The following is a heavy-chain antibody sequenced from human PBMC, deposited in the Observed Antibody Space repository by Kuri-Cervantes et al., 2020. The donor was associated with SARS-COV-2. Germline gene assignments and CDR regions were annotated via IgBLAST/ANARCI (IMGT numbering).Heavy chain of an antibody. V-gene: IGHV3-15*07. CDR1: GFTFSNAW. Sequence: GESLKISCAASGFTFSNAWMNWVRQAPGEGLEWVGRIKSKTDGGTTDYAAPVKGRFTISRDDSKNTLYLQMNSLKTEDTAVYYCTTAPDYGDYVGPDYWGQGTQVTVSS. J-gene: IGHJ4*02. D-gene: IGHD4-17*01. CDR2: IKSKTDGGTT. CDR3: TTAPDYGDYVGPDY.